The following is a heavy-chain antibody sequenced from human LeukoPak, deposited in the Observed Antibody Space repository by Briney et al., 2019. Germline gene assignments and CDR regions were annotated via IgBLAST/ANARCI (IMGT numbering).Heavy chain of an antibody. D-gene: IGHD4-17*01. V-gene: IGHV3-43*02. CDR3: AKDMGSTVTSPWYYGMDV. CDR1: GFTFDDYA. CDR2: ISGDGSST. J-gene: IGHJ6*02. Sequence: GGSLRLSCAATGFTFDDYAMHWVRQAPGKGLEWVSLISGDGSSTYYADSVKGRFTISRDNSKNSLYLQMNSLRTEDTALYYCAKDMGSTVTSPWYYGMDVWGQGTTVTVSS.